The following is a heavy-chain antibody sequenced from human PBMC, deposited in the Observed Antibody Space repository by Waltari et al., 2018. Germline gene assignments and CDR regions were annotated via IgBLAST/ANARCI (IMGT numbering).Heavy chain of an antibody. CDR1: GGTFCSYA. CDR2: IIPIFGTA. V-gene: IGHV1-69*08. Sequence: QVQLVQSGAEVKKPGSSVTFSCKASGGTFCSYAISWCRQSPGQGLEWMGRIIPIFGTANYAQKFQGRVTITADKSTSTAYMELSSLRSEDTAVYYCAFGDYGGNSWGYWGQGTLVTVSS. D-gene: IGHD2-21*02. CDR3: AFGDYGGNSWGY. J-gene: IGHJ4*02.